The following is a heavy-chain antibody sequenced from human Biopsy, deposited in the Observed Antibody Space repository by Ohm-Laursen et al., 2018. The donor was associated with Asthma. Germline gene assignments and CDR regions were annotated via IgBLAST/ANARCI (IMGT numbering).Heavy chain of an antibody. CDR2: ISVYNGNT. CDR1: GYTFNSAG. V-gene: IGHV1-18*01. Sequence: ASVKVSCKTSGYTFNSAGITWGRQAPGQGLEWMGLISVYNGNTKVAQKLQDRVTMITDTSTSTAYMELRSLRSDDTAVYFCARAVDYSHYYGIDVWGQGTTVTVS. D-gene: IGHD3-10*01. J-gene: IGHJ6*02. CDR3: ARAVDYSHYYGIDV.